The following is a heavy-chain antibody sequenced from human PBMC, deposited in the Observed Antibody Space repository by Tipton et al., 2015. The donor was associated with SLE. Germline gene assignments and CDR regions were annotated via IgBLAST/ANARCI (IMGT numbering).Heavy chain of an antibody. J-gene: IGHJ4*02. CDR1: GGSISSHY. CDR3: ARTGWELLDY. CDR2: IYYSGST. V-gene: IGHV4-59*11. Sequence: GLVKPSETLSLTCSVSGGSISSHYWSWIRQPPGKGLEWIGSIYYSGSTYYNPSLKSRVTISVDTSKNQFSLKLSSVTAADTAVYYCARTGWELLDYWGQGTLVTVSS. D-gene: IGHD1-26*01.